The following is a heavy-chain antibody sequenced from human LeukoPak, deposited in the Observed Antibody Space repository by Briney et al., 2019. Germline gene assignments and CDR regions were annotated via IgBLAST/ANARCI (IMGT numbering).Heavy chain of an antibody. CDR2: IKQDGSEK. CDR3: AREGAQGYYYYYGMDV. V-gene: IGHV3-7*03. CDR1: GFTFSSYW. J-gene: IGHJ6*02. Sequence: GGSLRLSSAASGFTFSSYWMSWDRQAPGKGLEWVANIKQDGSEKYYVDSVKGRFTISRDNAKNSLYLQMNSLRAEDTAVYHCAREGAQGYYYYYGMDVWGQGTTVTVSS.